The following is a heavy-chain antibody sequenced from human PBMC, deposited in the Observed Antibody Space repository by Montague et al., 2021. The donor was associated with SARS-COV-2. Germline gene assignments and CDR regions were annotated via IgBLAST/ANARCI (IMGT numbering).Heavy chain of an antibody. CDR1: GGSISSYY. CDR2: IYYTGST. J-gene: IGHJ4*02. V-gene: IGHV4-59*08. CDR3: ASAQTTCFIANCVNYFDY. Sequence: SETLSLTCTVSGGSISSYYWTWIRQSPGKGLEWTGHIYYTGSTKNNPSLKSRVTTSLDTSKTQFSLKLKSVTAADTAVYYCASAQTTCFIANCVNYFDYWGLGALVTVSS. D-gene: IGHD1-1*01.